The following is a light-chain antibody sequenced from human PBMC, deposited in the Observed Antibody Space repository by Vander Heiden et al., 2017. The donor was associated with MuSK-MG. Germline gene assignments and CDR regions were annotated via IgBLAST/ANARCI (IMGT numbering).Light chain of an antibody. V-gene: IGLV4-69*01. CDR1: SGQSSYA. Sequence: LVLPHSPSASAPLGASVTLTCPLGSGQSSYAIAWHQQQQEKGPRDLMKLNSDGSHSKGDGIPDRFSGSSSGAERYLTISSLQSEDEADYYCQTWGTGPYVFGTGTKVTVL. CDR3: QTWGTGPYV. CDR2: LNSDGSH. J-gene: IGLJ1*01.